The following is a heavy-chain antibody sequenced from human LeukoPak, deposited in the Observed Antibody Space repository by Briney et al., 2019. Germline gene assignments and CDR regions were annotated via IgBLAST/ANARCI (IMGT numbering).Heavy chain of an antibody. CDR3: ARDGPAAIAYYFDY. CDR1: GVTFSSYA. D-gene: IGHD2-2*02. J-gene: IGHJ4*02. Sequence: HPGGSLRLSCAASGVTFSSYAMHWVRQAPGKGLEWVAVISYDGSNKYYEDSVKGRFTISRDNSKNTLYLQMNSLRAEDTAVYYCARDGPAAIAYYFDYWGQGTLVTVSS. CDR2: ISYDGSNK. V-gene: IGHV3-30-3*01.